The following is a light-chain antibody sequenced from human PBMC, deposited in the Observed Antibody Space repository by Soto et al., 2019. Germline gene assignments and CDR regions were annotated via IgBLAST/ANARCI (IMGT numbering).Light chain of an antibody. CDR1: SSDVGSYNS. Sequence: QSVLTQPASVSGSPGQSIAISCTGTSSDVGSYNSVSWYQQHPGKAHKLMIYEGSKRPSGVSDRFSGSKSGNTASLTISGLQAEDEDDYYCCSYAGNPYVFGTGTKLTVL. CDR3: CSYAGNPYV. V-gene: IGLV2-23*01. CDR2: EGS. J-gene: IGLJ1*01.